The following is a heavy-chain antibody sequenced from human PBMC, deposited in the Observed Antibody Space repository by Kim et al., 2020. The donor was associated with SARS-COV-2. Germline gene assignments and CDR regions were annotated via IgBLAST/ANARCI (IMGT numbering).Heavy chain of an antibody. Sequence: YVDSVKGRFTISRDNAKNSLYLQMNSLRAEDTAVYYCAREQSFSGTRFDYWGQGTLVTVSS. D-gene: IGHD3-16*02. CDR3: AREQSFSGTRFDY. V-gene: IGHV3-7*01. J-gene: IGHJ4*02.